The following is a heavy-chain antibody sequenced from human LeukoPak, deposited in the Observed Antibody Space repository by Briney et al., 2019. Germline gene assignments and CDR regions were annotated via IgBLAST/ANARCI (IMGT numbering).Heavy chain of an antibody. CDR3: MRYAGRSDDY. J-gene: IGHJ4*02. D-gene: IGHD3-16*01. CDR1: GFTFSRYS. Sequence: GGSLTLSCAASGFTFSRYSMNWVRQAPGKGLEWVSSISSSSSYRYHADSVKGRFTISRDNAKNSLRLKMNSLRAEDPAVYYCMRYAGRSDDYWGQGTLVTVSS. CDR2: ISSSSSYR. V-gene: IGHV3-21*01.